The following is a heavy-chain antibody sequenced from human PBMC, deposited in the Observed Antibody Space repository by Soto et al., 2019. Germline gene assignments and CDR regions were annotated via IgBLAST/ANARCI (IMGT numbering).Heavy chain of an antibody. V-gene: IGHV1-69*13. CDR3: ARGEEDQRLSQDWFDP. CDR1: GATFSSYA. CDR2: VIPIFGTA. J-gene: IGHJ5*02. Sequence: GASVKVSCKASGATFSSYAISWVRQAPGQGLEWMGGVIPIFGTANYAQKFQGRVTITADESTSTAYMELRSLRSADTAVYYCARGEEDQRLSQDWFDPCGRGCMVTVSS. D-gene: IGHD2-2*01.